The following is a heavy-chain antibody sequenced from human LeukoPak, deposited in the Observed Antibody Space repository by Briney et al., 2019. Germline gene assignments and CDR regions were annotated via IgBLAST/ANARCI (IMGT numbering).Heavy chain of an antibody. Sequence: GGSLRLSCASSGFTFNNYAMSWVRQAPGKGLEWVSAISASGGTTYYADSVKGRFTISRDNSENTLFLQMNSLRAEDTAVYYCAKEPREYCSSTSCPNWFDSWGQGTLVTVSS. D-gene: IGHD2-2*01. CDR3: AKEPREYCSSTSCPNWFDS. CDR2: ISASGGTT. J-gene: IGHJ5*01. CDR1: GFTFNNYA. V-gene: IGHV3-23*01.